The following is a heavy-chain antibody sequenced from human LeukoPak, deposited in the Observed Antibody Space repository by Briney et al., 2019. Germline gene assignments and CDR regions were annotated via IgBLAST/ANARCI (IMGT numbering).Heavy chain of an antibody. Sequence: GGSLRLSCAASGFTLSSYAMSWVRQAPGKGLEWVSAISGSGGGTYYADSVKGRFTISRDNSKNTLYLQMNSLRAEDTAVYYCAKVNYDSSGYFNWGQGTLVTVSS. CDR1: GFTLSSYA. CDR2: ISGSGGGT. D-gene: IGHD3-22*01. CDR3: AKVNYDSSGYFN. J-gene: IGHJ4*02. V-gene: IGHV3-23*01.